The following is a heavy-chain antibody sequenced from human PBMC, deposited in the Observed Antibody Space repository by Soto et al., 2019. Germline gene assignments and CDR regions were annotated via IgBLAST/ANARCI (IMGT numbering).Heavy chain of an antibody. J-gene: IGHJ4*02. D-gene: IGHD2-15*01. CDR1: GFSLSTSGVG. CDR3: AHSPCSGGTCYLFDY. V-gene: IGHV2-5*02. CDR2: IYWDGVE. Sequence: ESGPTLVKPTQTLTLTCTISGFSLSTSGVGVGWIRQPPGKAPEWLALIYWDGVERYSPSLMSRLSITMDTSKNQVVLTMTSMDPVETATYYCAHSPCSGGTCYLFDYWGQGALVTVSS.